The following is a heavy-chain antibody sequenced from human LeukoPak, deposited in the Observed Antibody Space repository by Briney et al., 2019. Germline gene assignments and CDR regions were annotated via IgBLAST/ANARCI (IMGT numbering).Heavy chain of an antibody. Sequence: SETLSLTCAVYGGSFSGYYWSWIRQPPGKGLEWIGEINHSGSTNYNPSLKSRVTISVDTSENQFSLKLSSVTAADTAVYYCARAGATAWFDPWGQGTLVTVSS. CDR3: ARAGATAWFDP. J-gene: IGHJ5*02. CDR2: INHSGST. D-gene: IGHD1-26*01. V-gene: IGHV4-34*01. CDR1: GGSFSGYY.